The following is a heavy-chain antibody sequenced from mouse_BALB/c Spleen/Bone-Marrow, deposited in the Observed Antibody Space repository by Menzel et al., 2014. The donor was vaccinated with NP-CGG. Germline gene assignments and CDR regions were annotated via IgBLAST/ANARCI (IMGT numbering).Heavy chain of an antibody. V-gene: IGHV3-8*02. CDR3: ARYEGPSRAMDY. J-gene: IGHJ4*01. CDR2: ISYSGST. CDR1: GDSITSGY. Sequence: VQLQQSGPSLVKPSQTLSLTCSVTGDSITSGYWNWIRKFPGNKLEYMGYISYSGSTYYNPSLKSRISNTRDTSKTQYYLQLNSVTTEDTATYYCARYEGPSRAMDYWGQGTSVTVSS.